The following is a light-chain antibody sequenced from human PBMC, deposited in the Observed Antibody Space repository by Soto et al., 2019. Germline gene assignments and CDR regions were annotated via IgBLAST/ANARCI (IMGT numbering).Light chain of an antibody. Sequence: TQSPGTLSLSPGERATLSCRATQSVSSPYLAWYQQKPGQAPRLLIYAASTRAAAVPDRFTGSGSGTDFALTISRLEPEDFGVYYCQQYGDSPLTSGPGTKVDIK. CDR3: QQYGDSPLT. CDR1: QSVSSPY. V-gene: IGKV3-20*01. J-gene: IGKJ3*01. CDR2: AAS.